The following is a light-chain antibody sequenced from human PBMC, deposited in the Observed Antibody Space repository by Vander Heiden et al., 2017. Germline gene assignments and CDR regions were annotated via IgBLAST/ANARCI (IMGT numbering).Light chain of an antibody. CDR2: ENN. V-gene: IGLV1-51*02. J-gene: IGLJ3*02. CDR3: GTWDSSLSAWV. Sequence: QSVLTQPPSVSAAPGQTVTISCSGSSSNLGNNYVSWYQQLSGTAPKLLIYENNKRPSVIPDRFSGSKSGTSATLGITGLQTGDEADDYCGTWDSSLSAWVFGGGTKLTVL. CDR1: SSNLGNNY.